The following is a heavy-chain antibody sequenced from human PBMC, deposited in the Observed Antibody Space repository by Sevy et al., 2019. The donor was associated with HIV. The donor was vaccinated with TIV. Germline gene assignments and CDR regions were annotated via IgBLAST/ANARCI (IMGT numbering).Heavy chain of an antibody. CDR2: ISSSGSLI. J-gene: IGHJ4*02. CDR3: TRDLPPSATTVAHFDY. Sequence: GGSLRLSCAASGFTFSSFEMNWVHQTPGKGLEWVSFISSSGSLIYYADSVKGRFTISRDNAKNSLYLQMNSLRAEDTGVYYCTRDLPPSATTVAHFDYWGQGTLVTVSS. CDR1: GFTFSSFE. V-gene: IGHV3-48*03. D-gene: IGHD4-17*01.